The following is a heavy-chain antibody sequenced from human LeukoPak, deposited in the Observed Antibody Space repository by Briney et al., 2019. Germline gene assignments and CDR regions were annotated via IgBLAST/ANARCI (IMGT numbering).Heavy chain of an antibody. CDR3: ARESPTYYYGSGSYYGMDV. CDR1: GGSFSGYY. J-gene: IGHJ6*02. D-gene: IGHD3-10*01. Sequence: PSETLSLTCAVYGGSFSGYYWSWIRQPPGKGLEWIGEINHSGSTNYNPSLKSRVTISVDTSKNQFPLKLSSVTAADTAVYYCARESPTYYYGSGSYYGMDVWGQGTTVTVSS. CDR2: INHSGST. V-gene: IGHV4-34*01.